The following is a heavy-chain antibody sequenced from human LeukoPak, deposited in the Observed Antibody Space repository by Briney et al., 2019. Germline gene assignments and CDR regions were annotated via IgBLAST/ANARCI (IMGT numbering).Heavy chain of an antibody. J-gene: IGHJ4*02. V-gene: IGHV3-15*01. D-gene: IGHD3-10*01. CDR1: GFTFNNAW. Sequence: GGSLRLSCVASGFTFNNAWMSWVRQAPGKGLEWVGRVKSQTSGGTTDYAAPVKGRFTISRDDSKNTLYLQMNSLTTEDTAVYYCTTDRRFGEFYFDYWGQGTLVTVSS. CDR2: VKSQTSGGTT. CDR3: TTDRRFGEFYFDY.